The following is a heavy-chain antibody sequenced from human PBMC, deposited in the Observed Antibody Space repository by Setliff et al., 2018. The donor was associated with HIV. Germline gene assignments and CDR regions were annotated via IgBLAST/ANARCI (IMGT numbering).Heavy chain of an antibody. V-gene: IGHV3-7*01. CDR3: ASGYGDLPGDY. CDR1: GFTFSSYW. D-gene: IGHD4-17*01. Sequence: GGSLRLSCAASGFTFSSYWMSWVRQAPGKGLEWVANINQGGSGKYYVDAVKGRFTISRDNTQNSLYLQMNSLRAEDTAMYYCASGYGDLPGDYWGQGTLVTVSS. CDR2: INQGGSGK. J-gene: IGHJ4*02.